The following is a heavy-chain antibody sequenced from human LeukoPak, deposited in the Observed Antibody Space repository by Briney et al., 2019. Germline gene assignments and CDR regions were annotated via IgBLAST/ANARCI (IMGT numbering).Heavy chain of an antibody. V-gene: IGHV1-2*02. CDR1: GYTFTGYY. J-gene: IGHJ3*02. CDR2: INPNSGGT. Sequence: ASVTVSCKASGYTFTGYYMHWVRQAPGQGLEWMGWINPNSGGTNYAQKFQGRVTMTRDTSTSTVYMELSSLRSEDTAVYYCARGGFTTMVRGVIITLDAFDIWGQGTMVTVSS. D-gene: IGHD3-10*01. CDR3: ARGGFTTMVRGVIITLDAFDI.